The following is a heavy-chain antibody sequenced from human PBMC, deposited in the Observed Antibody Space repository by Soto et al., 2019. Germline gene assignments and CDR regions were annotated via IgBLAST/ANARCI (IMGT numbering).Heavy chain of an antibody. CDR3: VRIRYCSSTSCHRFDP. J-gene: IGHJ5*02. CDR1: GGSISSSGYY. V-gene: IGHV4-31*03. CDR2: IYYSGST. D-gene: IGHD2-2*02. Sequence: PSETLSLTCTVSGGSISSSGYYWSWIRQHPGKGLEWIGHIYYSGSTYYNPSLKSRVTISVDTSKNQFSLKLSSVTAADTAVYYCVRIRYCSSTSCHRFDPWGQGTLVTVSS.